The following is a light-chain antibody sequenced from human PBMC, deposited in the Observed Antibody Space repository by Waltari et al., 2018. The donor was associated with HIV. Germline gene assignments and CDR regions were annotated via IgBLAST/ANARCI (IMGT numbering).Light chain of an antibody. CDR2: EVH. CDR3: SSYTRTSTWV. Sequence: QSALTQPASVSGSPGQWITISCTGSNSDFGAYNFVSWYQQHPGKAPKVMIYEVHKRPSGVSNRFSGSKSGNTASLTISGLQSEDEADYYCSSYTRTSTWVFGGGTKLTVL. CDR1: NSDFGAYNF. J-gene: IGLJ3*02. V-gene: IGLV2-14*01.